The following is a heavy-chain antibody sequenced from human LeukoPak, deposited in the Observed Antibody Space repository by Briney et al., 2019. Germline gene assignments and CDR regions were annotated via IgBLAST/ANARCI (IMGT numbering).Heavy chain of an antibody. CDR3: AKGRTGSIAVAPYFDY. CDR2: ISGSGGST. J-gene: IGHJ4*02. D-gene: IGHD6-19*01. V-gene: IGHV3-23*01. Sequence: PGGSLRLSCAASGFTFSSYGMSWVRQAPGKGLEWVSAISGSGGSTYYADSVKGRCTISRDNSKNTLYLQMNSLRAEDTAVYYCAKGRTGSIAVAPYFDYWGQGTLVTVSS. CDR1: GFTFSSYG.